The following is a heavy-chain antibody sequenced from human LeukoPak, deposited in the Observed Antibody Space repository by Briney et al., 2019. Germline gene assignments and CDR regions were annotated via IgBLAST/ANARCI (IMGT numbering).Heavy chain of an antibody. CDR3: ARDTNGWNDY. Sequence: QPGGSLRLSCAASGFTFSSYWMTWVRQAPGKGLEWVANIKQDGGVKQYVGSVKGRFTISRDNAKNSLYLQMNSLRAEDTAVYYCARDTNGWNDYWGQGTLVTVSS. D-gene: IGHD2-8*01. V-gene: IGHV3-7*01. CDR2: IKQDGGVK. J-gene: IGHJ4*02. CDR1: GFTFSSYW.